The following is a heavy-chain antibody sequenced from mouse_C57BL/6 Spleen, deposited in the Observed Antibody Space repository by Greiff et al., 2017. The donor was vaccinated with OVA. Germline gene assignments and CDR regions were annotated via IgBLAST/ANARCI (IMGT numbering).Heavy chain of an antibody. D-gene: IGHD1-1*01. CDR1: GYTFTSYW. Sequence: VQLQQSGAELVMPGASVKLSCKASGYTFTSYWMHWVKQRPGQGLEWIGEIDPSDSYTNYNQKFKGKSTLTVDKSSSTAYMQLSSLTSEDSAVYYCARFYYGSSYWYLDVWGTGTTVTVSS. CDR3: ARFYYGSSYWYLDV. CDR2: IDPSDSYT. J-gene: IGHJ1*03. V-gene: IGHV1-69*01.